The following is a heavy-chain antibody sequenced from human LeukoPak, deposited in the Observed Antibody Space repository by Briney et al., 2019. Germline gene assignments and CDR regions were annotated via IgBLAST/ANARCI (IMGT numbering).Heavy chain of an antibody. V-gene: IGHV3-48*03. CDR3: ARTYYDFWSGYFHTQKSGAFDI. CDR2: ISSSGSTI. CDR1: GFTFSSYE. D-gene: IGHD3-3*01. Sequence: GGSLRLSCAASGFTFSSYEMNWVRQAPGKGLEWVSYISSSGSTIYYADSVKGRFTISRDNAKNSLYLQMNSLRAEDTVVYYCARTYYDFWSGYFHTQKSGAFDIWGQGTMVTVSS. J-gene: IGHJ3*02.